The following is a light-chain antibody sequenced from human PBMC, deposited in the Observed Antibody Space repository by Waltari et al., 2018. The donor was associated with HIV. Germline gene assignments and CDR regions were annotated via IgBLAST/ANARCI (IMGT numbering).Light chain of an antibody. J-gene: IGLJ1*01. V-gene: IGLV2-11*01. CDR1: SSDIGYFDY. CDR3: CSYAGSYTYV. CDR2: EVT. Sequence: QSALTQPRSVSGSPGQSVTISCTGTSSDIGYFDYVSWYQQYPGKAPTVIIYEVTQRPSGVPDRFTGSTSGITASLTISGLQGDDEADYYCCSYAGSYTYVFGTGTKVNVL.